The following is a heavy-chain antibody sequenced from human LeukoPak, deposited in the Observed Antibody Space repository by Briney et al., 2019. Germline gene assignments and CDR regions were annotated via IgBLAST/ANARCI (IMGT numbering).Heavy chain of an antibody. Sequence: PGGSLRLSCAASGFTFSHYAMNWVRQARGKGLEWVSGISGSGGSTFYADSVKGRFTISRDNSKNTLYLQMTSLRADDTAVFYCAKEGAEYNLNAWGQGTLVTVSS. V-gene: IGHV3-23*01. J-gene: IGHJ5*02. D-gene: IGHD1-1*01. CDR1: GFTFSHYA. CDR3: AKEGAEYNLNA. CDR2: ISGSGGST.